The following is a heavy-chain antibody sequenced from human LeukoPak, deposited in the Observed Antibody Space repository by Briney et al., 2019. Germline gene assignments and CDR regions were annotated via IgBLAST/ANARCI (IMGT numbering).Heavy chain of an antibody. V-gene: IGHV3-73*01. CDR3: TRQYSSSSNFDY. J-gene: IGHJ4*02. D-gene: IGHD6-6*01. Sequence: PGGSLRLSCAASGFTFSGSAMHWVRQASGKGLEWVGRIRSKANSYATAYAASVKGRFTISRDDSKNTAYLQMNSLKTEGTAVYYCTRQYSSSSNFDYWGQGTLATVSS. CDR1: GFTFSGSA. CDR2: IRSKANSYAT.